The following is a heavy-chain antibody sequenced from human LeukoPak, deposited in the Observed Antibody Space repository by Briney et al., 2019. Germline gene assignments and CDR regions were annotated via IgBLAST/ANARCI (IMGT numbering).Heavy chain of an antibody. CDR3: AKLAFYETSAPLRDISF. D-gene: IGHD3-3*02. J-gene: IGHJ4*02. CDR1: GFPFNTYA. Sequence: GGSLRLSCAASGFPFNTYAMSWVRQAPGKGLEYISVIRPTGSNTYYASSVKGRFTISRDDSRTTVYLQMSSLRAEDTAIYYCAKLAFYETSAPLRDISFWGQGTLVTVSS. CDR2: IRPTGSNT. V-gene: IGHV3-23*01.